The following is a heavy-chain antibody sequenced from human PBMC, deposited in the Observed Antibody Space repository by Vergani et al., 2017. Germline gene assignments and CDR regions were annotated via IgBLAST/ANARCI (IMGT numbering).Heavy chain of an antibody. Sequence: QLQLQESGPGLVKPSETLSLTCTVSGGSISSYYWSWIRQPPGKGLEWIGYIYYSGSTNYNPSLKSRVTISVDTSKNQFSLKLSSVTAADTAVYYCARRTDYWGQGTLVTVSS. J-gene: IGHJ4*02. CDR1: GGSISSYY. V-gene: IGHV4-59*08. CDR3: ARRTDY. D-gene: IGHD1-1*01. CDR2: IYYSGST.